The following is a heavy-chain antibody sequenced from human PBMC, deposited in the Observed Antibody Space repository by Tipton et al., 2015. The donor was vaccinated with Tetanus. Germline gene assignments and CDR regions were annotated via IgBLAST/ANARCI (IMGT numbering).Heavy chain of an antibody. D-gene: IGHD3-3*01. CDR2: IYESGDT. CDR1: GGSIRGGTFY. V-gene: IGHV4-39*01. J-gene: IGHJ4*02. CDR3: ARHQSGYFTPFDY. Sequence: LRLSCTVSGGSIRGGTFYWGWIRQPPGKGLEWIGSIYESGDTYYIPSLKSRVTISVDTSKNQFSLNLNSMAAADTGVYYCARHQSGYFTPFDYWGQGNLDTVSS.